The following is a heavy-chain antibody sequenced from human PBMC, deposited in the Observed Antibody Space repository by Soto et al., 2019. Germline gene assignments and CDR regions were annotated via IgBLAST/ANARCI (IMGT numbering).Heavy chain of an antibody. J-gene: IGHJ6*02. Sequence: QVQLVESGGGVVQPGRSLRLSCAASGFTFSSYGMHWVRQAPGKGLEWVAVISYDGSNKYYADSVKGRFTISRDNSKNTLYLLMNSLRAEDTAVYYCEKAEHQWRYYSGLDVWGQGTTVTVSS. D-gene: IGHD6-19*01. CDR2: ISYDGSNK. CDR3: EKAEHQWRYYSGLDV. V-gene: IGHV3-30*18. CDR1: GFTFSSYG.